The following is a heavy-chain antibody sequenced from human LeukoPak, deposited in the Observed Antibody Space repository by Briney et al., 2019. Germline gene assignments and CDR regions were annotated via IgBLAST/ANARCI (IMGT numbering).Heavy chain of an antibody. V-gene: IGHV4-34*01. D-gene: IGHD5-18*01. CDR1: GGSFSGYS. Sequence: KSSETLSLTCAVYGGSFSGYSWSWIRQPPGKGLEWIGEINHSGSIDYNVSLKNRLTISLDTSNNQFSLRLRSVTAADTAVYYCARRWGTAMVFDYWGQGTLVTVSS. CDR2: INHSGSI. J-gene: IGHJ4*02. CDR3: ARRWGTAMVFDY.